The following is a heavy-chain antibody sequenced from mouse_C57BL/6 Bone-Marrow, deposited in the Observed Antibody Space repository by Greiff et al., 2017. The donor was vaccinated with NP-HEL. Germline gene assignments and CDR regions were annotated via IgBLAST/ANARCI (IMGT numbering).Heavy chain of an antibody. J-gene: IGHJ3*01. CDR3: ARGYSNVFAY. D-gene: IGHD2-5*01. CDR2: ISYDGSN. Sequence: EVQLQESGPGLVKPSQSLSLTCSVTGYSITSGYYWNWIRQFPGNKLEWMGYISYDGSNNYNPSLKNRISITRDTSKNQFFLKLNSVTTEDTATYYCARGYSNVFAYWGQGTLVTVSA. V-gene: IGHV3-6*01. CDR1: GYSITSGYY.